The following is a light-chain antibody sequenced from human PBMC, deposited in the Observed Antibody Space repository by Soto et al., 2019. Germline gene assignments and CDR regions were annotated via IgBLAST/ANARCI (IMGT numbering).Light chain of an antibody. Sequence: EIVMTQSPATLSVSPGERVTLSCWASQSLRSSYLAWYQRKPGQAPRLLMFGASRRATGIPDRFNGSGSGTDFILTISRLEPEDVAVYYCQQHGTSPYTFGQGTVLEIK. CDR2: GAS. CDR3: QQHGTSPYT. J-gene: IGKJ2*01. V-gene: IGKV3-20*01. CDR1: QSLRSSY.